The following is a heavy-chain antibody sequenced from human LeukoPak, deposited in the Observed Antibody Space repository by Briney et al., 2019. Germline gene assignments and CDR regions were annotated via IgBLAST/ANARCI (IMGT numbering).Heavy chain of an antibody. CDR1: GGSFSGYY. V-gene: IGHV4-34*01. D-gene: IGHD3-9*01. J-gene: IGHJ5*02. CDR3: ARGGPLRYFDWSRFLPFDP. Sequence: SETLSLTCAVYGGSFSGYYWSWLRQPPGKGLEWIGEINHSGSTNYNPSLKSRVTISVDTSKNQFSLKLSSVTAADTAVYYCARGGPLRYFDWSRFLPFDPWGQGTLVTVSS. CDR2: INHSGST.